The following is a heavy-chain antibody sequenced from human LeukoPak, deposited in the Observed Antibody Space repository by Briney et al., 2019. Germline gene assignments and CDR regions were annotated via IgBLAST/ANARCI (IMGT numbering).Heavy chain of an antibody. D-gene: IGHD1-26*01. Sequence: SETLSLTCTVSGGSISSSSYYWGWIRQPPGKGLEWIGSIYYSGSTYYNPSLKSRVTISVDTSKNQFSLKLSSVTAADTAVYYCARDSGSYYDYWGQGALVTVSS. CDR1: GGSISSSSYY. CDR3: ARDSGSYYDY. CDR2: IYYSGST. J-gene: IGHJ4*02. V-gene: IGHV4-39*07.